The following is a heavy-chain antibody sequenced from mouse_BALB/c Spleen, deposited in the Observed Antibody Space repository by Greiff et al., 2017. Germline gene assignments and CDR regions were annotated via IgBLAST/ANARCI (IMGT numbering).Heavy chain of an antibody. CDR3: ARSLITLRAMDY. J-gene: IGHJ4*01. V-gene: IGHV5-17*02. D-gene: IGHD1-1*01. CDR2: ISSGSSTI. Sequence: EVMLVESGGGLVQPGGSRKLSCAASGFTFSSFGMHWVRQAPEKGLEWVAYISSGSSTIYYADTVTGRFTISRDNPKNTLFLQMTSLRSEDTAMYYCARSLITLRAMDYGGQGTSVTVTS. CDR1: GFTFSSFG.